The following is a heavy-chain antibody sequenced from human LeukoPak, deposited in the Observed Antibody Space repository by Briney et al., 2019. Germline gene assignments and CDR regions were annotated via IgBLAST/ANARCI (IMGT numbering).Heavy chain of an antibody. CDR1: GGSFSGYY. J-gene: IGHJ3*02. CDR3: ARGWFGFWTNSYADDNAFDI. V-gene: IGHV4-34*01. D-gene: IGHD2-2*01. Sequence: PSETLSLTCAVYGGSFSGYYWIWIPQVPGKGREWIGEINQSGRTNYNPSLKSRVTISVDTSTNQISLKLSFVTATDTAVYYCARGWFGFWTNSYADDNAFDIWGQGTMVTVSS. CDR2: INQSGRT.